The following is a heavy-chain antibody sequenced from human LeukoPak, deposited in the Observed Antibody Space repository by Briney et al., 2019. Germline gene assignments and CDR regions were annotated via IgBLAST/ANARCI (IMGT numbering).Heavy chain of an antibody. CDR3: AKGVGSSTTHNWFDP. CDR1: GFTFSSYA. CDR2: ISGSGGST. V-gene: IGHV3-23*01. D-gene: IGHD2-2*01. Sequence: GGSLRLSCAASGFTFSSYAMSWVRQAPGKGLEWVSAISGSGGSTCYADSVKGRFTISRDNSKNTLYLQMNSLRAEDTAVYYCAKGVGSSTTHNWFDPWGQGTLATVSS. J-gene: IGHJ5*02.